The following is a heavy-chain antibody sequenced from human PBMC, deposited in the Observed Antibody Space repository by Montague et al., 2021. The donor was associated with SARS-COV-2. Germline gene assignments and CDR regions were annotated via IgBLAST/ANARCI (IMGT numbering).Heavy chain of an antibody. CDR1: GGSFSGYY. Sequence: SETLSLTCAVYGGSFSGYYCSWIRQPPGKGLEWIGEINHSGSTNYNPSLTSRVTISVDTSRNQFSLKLSSVTAADTAVYYCARVRAVPAAMRIFSLGRSYYGMDVWGQGTTVTVSS. CDR3: ARVRAVPAAMRIFSLGRSYYGMDV. CDR2: INHSGST. J-gene: IGHJ6*02. V-gene: IGHV4-34*01. D-gene: IGHD2-2*01.